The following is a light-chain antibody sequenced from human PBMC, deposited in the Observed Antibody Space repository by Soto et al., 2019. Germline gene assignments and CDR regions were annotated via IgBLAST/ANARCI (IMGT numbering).Light chain of an antibody. J-gene: IGKJ1*01. CDR2: TAS. Sequence: DFQMTQSPSSLSASVGDRVTITCRASQSISSFLNWFQQKPGKAPKLLIHTASTLQSGVPSRFSGSGYGTDFTPTLRSLQPEDFATYYCQQSYITPLTFGQGTKVEIK. V-gene: IGKV1-39*01. CDR1: QSISSF. CDR3: QQSYITPLT.